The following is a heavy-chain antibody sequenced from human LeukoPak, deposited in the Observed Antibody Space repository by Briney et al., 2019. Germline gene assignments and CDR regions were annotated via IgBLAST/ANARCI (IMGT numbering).Heavy chain of an antibody. CDR2: IYTSGST. CDR3: ARDGDGTSYYYYGMDV. D-gene: IGHD1-14*01. V-gene: IGHV4-4*07. Sequence: SETLSLTCTVSGGSISSYYWSWIRQPAGKGLEWIGRIYTSGSTNYNPSLKSRVTMSVDTSKNQFSLKLSSVTAADTAVYLCARDGDGTSYYYYGMDVWGQGTTVTVSS. CDR1: GGSISSYY. J-gene: IGHJ6*02.